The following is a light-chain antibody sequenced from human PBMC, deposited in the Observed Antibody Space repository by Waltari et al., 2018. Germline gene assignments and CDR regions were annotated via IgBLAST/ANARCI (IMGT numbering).Light chain of an antibody. J-gene: IGKJ1*01. V-gene: IGKV1-39*01. Sequence: DIQMTQSPSSLSASVGDRVTITCRASQSISTYLNWYQQKPGKAPKLLISDTSSLQSGVPSRFSGRGSGTDFTLTISRLQAEDLATYYCQQSYSPLSTFGQGTKVEIK. CDR1: QSISTY. CDR2: DTS. CDR3: QQSYSPLST.